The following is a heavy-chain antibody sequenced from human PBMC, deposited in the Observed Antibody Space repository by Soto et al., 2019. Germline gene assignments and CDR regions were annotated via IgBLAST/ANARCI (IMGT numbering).Heavy chain of an antibody. J-gene: IGHJ4*02. CDR1: GGSQA. D-gene: IGHD5-18*01. CDR3: ATVGPPLSGAFTYGYEGPFDY. CDR2: IIGVFPTT. Sequence: QVQLVQSGAEVKKPGSSVKVSCKTSGGSQATSWVRQAPGHGPEWLGGIIGVFPTTNRAEKFEGRVTITADTSAATADMELSSLTSVATAVYYGATVGPPLSGAFTYGYEGPFDYWGQGILVIVSS. V-gene: IGHV1-69*06.